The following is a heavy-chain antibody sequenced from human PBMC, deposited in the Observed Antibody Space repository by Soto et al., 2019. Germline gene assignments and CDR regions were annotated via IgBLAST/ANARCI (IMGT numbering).Heavy chain of an antibody. CDR2: ISSSSSYI. D-gene: IGHD3-22*01. CDR1: GFTFSSYS. V-gene: IGHV3-21*01. Sequence: GGSLRLSCAASGFTFSSYSMNWVRQAPGKGLEWVSSISSSSSYIYYADSVKGRFTISRDNAKNSLYLQMNSLRAEDTAVYDCARSPGAYYCDSSGYYGFWGQGTLVTVSS. J-gene: IGHJ4*02. CDR3: ARSPGAYYCDSSGYYGF.